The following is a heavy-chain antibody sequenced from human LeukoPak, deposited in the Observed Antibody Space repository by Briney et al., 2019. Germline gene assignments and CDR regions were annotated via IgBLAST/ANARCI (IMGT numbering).Heavy chain of an antibody. CDR3: ARPDDYGGNSGWYFDL. J-gene: IGHJ2*01. V-gene: IGHV5-51*01. CDR2: IYPGDSDT. CDR1: GYSFTSYW. Sequence: AGESLKISCKGSGYSFTSYWIGWVRQMPGKGLEWMGMIYPGDSDTRYSPSFQGQVTISADKSISTAYLQWSSLKASDTAMYYCARPDDYGGNSGWYFDLWGRDTLVTVSS. D-gene: IGHD4-17*01.